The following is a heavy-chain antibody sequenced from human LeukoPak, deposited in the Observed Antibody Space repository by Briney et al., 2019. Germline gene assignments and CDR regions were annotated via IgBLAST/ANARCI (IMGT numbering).Heavy chain of an antibody. CDR2: IYSGGTI. J-gene: IGHJ4*02. D-gene: IGHD6-19*01. CDR3: AKAGIGVVGYFDY. V-gene: IGHV3-66*01. CDR1: GFTVSSDY. Sequence: GGSLRLSCAASGFTVSSDYMSWVRQAPGKGLEWVSVIYSGGTIYYADSVKGRFTISRDNSKNTLYLQMNSLRDEDTALYYCAKAGIGVVGYFDYWGQGTLVTVSS.